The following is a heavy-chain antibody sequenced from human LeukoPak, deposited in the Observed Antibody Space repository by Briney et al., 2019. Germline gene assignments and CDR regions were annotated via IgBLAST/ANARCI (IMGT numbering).Heavy chain of an antibody. V-gene: IGHV1-69*04. Sequence: GASVKVSCKASGGTFSSYAISWVRQAPGQGLEWMGRIIPILGIANYAQKFQGRVTITADKSTSTAYMELSSLRSEDTAVYYCARDSREGWNYYYMDVWGKGTTVTVSS. CDR3: ARDSREGWNYYYMDV. CDR1: GGTFSSYA. D-gene: IGHD6-19*01. J-gene: IGHJ6*03. CDR2: IIPILGIA.